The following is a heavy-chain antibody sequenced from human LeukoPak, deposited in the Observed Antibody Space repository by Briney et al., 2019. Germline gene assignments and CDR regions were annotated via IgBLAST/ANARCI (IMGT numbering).Heavy chain of an antibody. J-gene: IGHJ4*02. CDR1: GFTFSDYY. CDR2: ISSSGSTI. Sequence: GGSLRLSCAASGFTFSDYYMTWIRQAPGKGLEWASCISSSGSTIFYADSVKGRFTISRDNAKSSLFLQMNSLRAEDTAVYYCARVNRVTAIQELDYWGQGTLVTVSS. V-gene: IGHV3-11*01. CDR3: ARVNRVTAIQELDY. D-gene: IGHD2-21*02.